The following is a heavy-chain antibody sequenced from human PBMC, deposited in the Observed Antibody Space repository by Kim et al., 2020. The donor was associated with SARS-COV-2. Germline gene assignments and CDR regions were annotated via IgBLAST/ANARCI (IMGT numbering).Heavy chain of an antibody. D-gene: IGHD3-16*02. CDR3: ARDHEPWGSYRFFDY. J-gene: IGHJ4*02. Sequence: AQNRQGRVTMTTDTSTSTDYLELRSLRADDTAVYYCARDHEPWGSYRFFDYWGQGTLVTVSS. V-gene: IGHV1-18*01.